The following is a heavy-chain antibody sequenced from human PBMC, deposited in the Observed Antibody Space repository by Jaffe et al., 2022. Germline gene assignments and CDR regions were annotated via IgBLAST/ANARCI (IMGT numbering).Heavy chain of an antibody. V-gene: IGHV1-8*01. J-gene: IGHJ4*02. CDR2: MNPNSGNT. Sequence: QVQLVQSGAEVKKPGASVKVSCKASGYTLTSYDINWVRQAAGQGLEWVGWMNPNSGNTGYAQKFQGRVTMTRNTSISTAYMELSSLRSEDTAVYYCAREGNPSDSDPSFDYWGQGTLVTVSS. D-gene: IGHD2-21*02. CDR1: GYTLTSYD. CDR3: AREGNPSDSDPSFDY.